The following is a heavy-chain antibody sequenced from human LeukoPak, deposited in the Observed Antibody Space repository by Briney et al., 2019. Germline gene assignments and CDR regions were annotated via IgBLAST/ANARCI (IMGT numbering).Heavy chain of an antibody. V-gene: IGHV4-59*01. J-gene: IGHJ4*02. CDR2: IYYSGST. D-gene: IGHD4-17*01. CDR3: ARVRTRYGDYAFFDY. Sequence: SETLSLTCTVSGGSISSYYWSWIRQPPGKGLEWIGYIYYSGSTNYNPSLKSRVTISVDTSKNQFSLKLSSVTAADTAVYYCARVRTRYGDYAFFDYWGQGTLVTVSS. CDR1: GGSISSYY.